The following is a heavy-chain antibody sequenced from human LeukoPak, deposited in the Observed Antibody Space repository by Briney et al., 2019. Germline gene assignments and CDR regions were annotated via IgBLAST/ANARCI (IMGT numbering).Heavy chain of an antibody. D-gene: IGHD6-13*01. Sequence: GGSLRLSCAASGFTFSSYWMSWVRQAPGKGLEWVANIKQDGSEKYYVDSVKGRFTISRDNAKNSLYLQTNSLRAEDTAVYYCARESGGAGTEKRGYFDYWGQGTLVTVSS. CDR3: ARESGGAGTEKRGYFDY. CDR2: IKQDGSEK. CDR1: GFTFSSYW. J-gene: IGHJ4*02. V-gene: IGHV3-7*01.